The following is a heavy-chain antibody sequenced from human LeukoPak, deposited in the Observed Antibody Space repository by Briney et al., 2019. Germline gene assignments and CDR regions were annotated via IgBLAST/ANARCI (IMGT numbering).Heavy chain of an antibody. V-gene: IGHV1-8*02. CDR2: MNPNSGNT. J-gene: IGHJ4*02. D-gene: IGHD3-10*01. Sequence: ASVTVSCKASGYTFTSYDINWVRQAPGQGLEWMGWMNPNSGNTGYAQKFQGRVTMTRDTSISTAYMELSRLRSDDTAVYYCARDSGERGSGSYLIAYWGQGTLVTVSS. CDR1: GYTFTSYD. CDR3: ARDSGERGSGSYLIAY.